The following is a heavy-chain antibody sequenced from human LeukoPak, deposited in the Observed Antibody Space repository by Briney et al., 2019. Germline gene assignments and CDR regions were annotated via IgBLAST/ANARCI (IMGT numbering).Heavy chain of an antibody. CDR3: ARVDGYGSRTPYYDILTGPDY. D-gene: IGHD3-9*01. Sequence: ASVKVSCKASGYTLTNYGITCVRQAPGQGLEWMGWINAYNGDTNYAQNLQGRVTMTTDTSTTTAYMELRSLRSDDTAVYYCARVDGYGSRTPYYDILTGPDYWGQGTLVTVSS. CDR1: GYTLTNYG. CDR2: INAYNGDT. J-gene: IGHJ4*02. V-gene: IGHV1-18*01.